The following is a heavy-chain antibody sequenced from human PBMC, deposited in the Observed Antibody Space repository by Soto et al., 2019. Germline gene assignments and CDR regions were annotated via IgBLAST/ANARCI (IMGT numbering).Heavy chain of an antibody. V-gene: IGHV4-30-4*01. CDR3: ARVGGFGATTIDY. CDR1: GGSISSGDYY. D-gene: IGHD3-10*01. CDR2: IYYSGST. Sequence: QVQLQESGPGLVKPSQTLSLACTVSGGSISSGDYYWSWIRQPPGKGLEWIGYIYYSGSTYYNPSLKSRVTISVDTSKNQFSLKLSSVTAADTAVYYCARVGGFGATTIDYWGQGTLVTVSS. J-gene: IGHJ4*02.